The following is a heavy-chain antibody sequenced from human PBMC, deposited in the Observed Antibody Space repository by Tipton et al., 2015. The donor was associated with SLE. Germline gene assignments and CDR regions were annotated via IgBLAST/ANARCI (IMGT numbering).Heavy chain of an antibody. J-gene: IGHJ3*02. CDR2: VNPNGGAT. Sequence: QVQLVQSGAEVKKPGASVKVSCKASGYTFTNYHMHWVRQAPGQGLEWMGLVNPNGGATTYAQKFQGRVTMTRDTSTSTVYMDLSSLRSEDTAVYYCLGHGAGTGVNGFDIWGQGTKVTVSS. CDR3: LGHGAGTGVNGFDI. CDR1: GYTFTNYH. V-gene: IGHV1-46*01. D-gene: IGHD3-10*01.